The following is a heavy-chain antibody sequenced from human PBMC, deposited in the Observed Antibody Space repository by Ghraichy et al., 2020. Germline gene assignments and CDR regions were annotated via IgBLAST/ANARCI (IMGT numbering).Heavy chain of an antibody. J-gene: IGHJ6*02. V-gene: IGHV3-53*04. CDR3: ARHISPPYGLDV. D-gene: IGHD2/OR15-2a*01. CDR1: DFTVGSHY. Sequence: GGSLRLSCEASDFTVGSHYMSWVRQTPGKGLEWVSVISGGGATFYADSVKGRFTISRHNSKNTLYLQLSSLRTDDTAVYYCARHISPPYGLDVWGQGTTVTVSS. CDR2: ISGGGAT.